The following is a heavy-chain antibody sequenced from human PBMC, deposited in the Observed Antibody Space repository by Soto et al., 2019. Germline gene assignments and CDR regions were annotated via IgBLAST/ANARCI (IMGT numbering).Heavy chain of an antibody. D-gene: IGHD5-18*01. CDR2: ISSSSSYI. Sequence: EVQLVESGGGLVKPGGSLRLSCAASGFTFSSYSMNWVRQAPGKGLEWVSSISSSSSYIYYADSVKGRFTISRDNAKNSLYLQRNSLRAEDTAVYYCARDQDSTDRDACDIWGQGTMVTVSS. CDR1: GFTFSSYS. CDR3: ARDQDSTDRDACDI. V-gene: IGHV3-21*01. J-gene: IGHJ3*02.